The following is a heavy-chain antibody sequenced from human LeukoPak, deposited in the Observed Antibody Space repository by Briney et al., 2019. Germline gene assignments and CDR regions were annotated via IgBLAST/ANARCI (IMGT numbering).Heavy chain of an antibody. CDR3: AKDRLFGDYDY. D-gene: IGHD4-17*01. Sequence: XWVSAISGSGGSTYYADSVKGRFTISRDNSKNTLYLQMNSLRAEDTAVYYCAKDRLFGDYDYWGQGTLVTVSS. J-gene: IGHJ4*02. CDR2: ISGSGGST. V-gene: IGHV3-23*01.